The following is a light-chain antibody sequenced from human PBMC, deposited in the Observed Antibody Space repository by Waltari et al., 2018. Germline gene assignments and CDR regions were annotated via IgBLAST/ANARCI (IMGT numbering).Light chain of an antibody. CDR3: ATWDDSLSGFYV. Sequence: QSVLTQPPSASGTPGQRVTISCSGSSSNIGGNTVNWYQQLPGRAPKLLIYGNNSCPPGLPDRVSGAKSGTSASLVSSGLQSEDEADYYCATWDDSLSGFYVFGAGTRVTVL. V-gene: IGLV1-44*01. CDR2: GNN. J-gene: IGLJ1*01. CDR1: SSNIGGNT.